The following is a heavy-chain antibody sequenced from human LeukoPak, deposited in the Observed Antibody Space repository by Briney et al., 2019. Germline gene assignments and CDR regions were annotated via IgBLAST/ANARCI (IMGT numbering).Heavy chain of an antibody. D-gene: IGHD3-3*01. Sequence: GGSLRLSCAASGFTFSSYWMHWVRQAPGKGLVWVSRINSDGSSTSYADSVKGRFTISRDNSKNTLYLQMNSLRAEDTAVYYCARGTYYDFWSGYYSPGTYMDVRGKGTTVTVSS. J-gene: IGHJ6*03. CDR2: INSDGSST. CDR3: ARGTYYDFWSGYYSPGTYMDV. V-gene: IGHV3-74*01. CDR1: GFTFSSYW.